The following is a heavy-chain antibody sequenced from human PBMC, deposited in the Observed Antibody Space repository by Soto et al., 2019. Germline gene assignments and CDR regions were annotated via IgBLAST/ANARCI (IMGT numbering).Heavy chain of an antibody. V-gene: IGHV3-49*04. D-gene: IGHD6-19*01. CDR1: GFIFDDYV. CDR2: IRRGGTT. J-gene: IGHJ4*02. CDR3: TIWPGSGHSNFEN. Sequence: EMQLVESGGGLVQPGRSLRLPCATSGFIFDDYVMTWVRQAPGKGLEFVGAIRRGGTTEYAASVRGRFTVSRDDSKSIAYLQMNSLKADDTAVYYCTIWPGSGHSNFENWGQGTLVTVSS.